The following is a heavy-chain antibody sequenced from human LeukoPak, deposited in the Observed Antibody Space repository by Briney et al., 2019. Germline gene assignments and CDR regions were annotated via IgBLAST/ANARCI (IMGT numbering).Heavy chain of an antibody. V-gene: IGHV3-21*01. CDR3: ARDTVTHDAFDI. D-gene: IGHD4-11*01. CDR2: ISNSGSYI. Sequence: GGSLRLSCAASGFTFSNYNMNWVHQAPGEGLEWVSSISNSGSYIYYADSLKGRFTISRDNAKNSLYLQMNSLRAEDTAVYYCARDTVTHDAFDIWGQGTMVTVSS. CDR1: GFTFSNYN. J-gene: IGHJ3*02.